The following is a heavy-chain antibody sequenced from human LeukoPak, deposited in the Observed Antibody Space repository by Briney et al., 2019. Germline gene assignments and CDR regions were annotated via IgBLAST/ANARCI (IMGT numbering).Heavy chain of an antibody. J-gene: IGHJ5*02. CDR2: IYYSGST. V-gene: IGHV4-59*01. Sequence: SETLSLTCTVSGGSISSYYWSWIRQPPGKGLDRIGYIYYSGSTNYNPSLKRRVTISVDTSKNQFSLKLSSVTAADTAVYYCARDRRKAAATVGWFDPWGQGTLVAVSS. CDR3: ARDRRKAAATVGWFDP. CDR1: GGSISSYY. D-gene: IGHD2-2*01.